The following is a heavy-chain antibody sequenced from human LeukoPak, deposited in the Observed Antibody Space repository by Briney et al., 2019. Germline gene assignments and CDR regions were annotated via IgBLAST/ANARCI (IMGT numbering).Heavy chain of an antibody. J-gene: IGHJ6*04. V-gene: IGHV3-66*01. CDR1: GFTVSSNY. CDR3: AELGITMIGGV. D-gene: IGHD3-10*02. Sequence: GGSLRLSCAASGFTVSSNYMSWVRQAPGKGLEWVSVIYSGGSTYYADAVKGRFTISRDNSKNTLYLQMNSLRAEDTAVYYCAELGITMIGGVWGKGTTVTISS. CDR2: IYSGGST.